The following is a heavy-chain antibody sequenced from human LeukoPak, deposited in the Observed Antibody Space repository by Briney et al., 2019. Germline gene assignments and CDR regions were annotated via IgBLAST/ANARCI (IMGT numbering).Heavy chain of an antibody. V-gene: IGHV4-59*01. CDR2: IYYSGGT. CDR1: GGSISTYY. J-gene: IGHJ4*02. Sequence: KPSETLSLTCTVSGGSISTYYWTWIRQPPGKGLEWIGYIYYSGGTNYNPSLKSRVTMSVDASKNQFSLTLSSVTAAATAVYYCARDRGYSYDLDYWGQGTLVTVSS. D-gene: IGHD5-18*01. CDR3: ARDRGYSYDLDY.